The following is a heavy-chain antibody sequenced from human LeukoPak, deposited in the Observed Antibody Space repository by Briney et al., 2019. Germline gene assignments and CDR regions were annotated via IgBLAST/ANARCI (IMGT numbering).Heavy chain of an antibody. CDR2: INVNSGGT. CDR3: ARSPHILTGENFDF. J-gene: IGHJ4*02. D-gene: IGHD3-9*01. Sequence: ASLKVSYKASGYTFTDDYIHWVRQAPGQGLEWMGWINVNSGGTNYAQKFYARVTMTRDTSISTAYMELSRLRSDDTAVFYCARSPHILTGENFDFWGQGTLVTVSS. V-gene: IGHV1-2*02. CDR1: GYTFTDDY.